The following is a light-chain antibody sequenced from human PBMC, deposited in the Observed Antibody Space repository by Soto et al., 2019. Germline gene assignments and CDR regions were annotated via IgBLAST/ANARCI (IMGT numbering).Light chain of an antibody. CDR1: QGVTTN. CDR3: QQYNNWPPWA. CDR2: DVS. V-gene: IGKV3-15*01. J-gene: IGKJ1*01. Sequence: TQWPGTRPVSPCESATRSFRAAQGVTTNFAWYQQKSGQSPRLLIYDVSSGATGVPARFSGSGSETDFTRTISSLRSEDSAVYYCQQYNNWPPWAFGPGTKVDIK.